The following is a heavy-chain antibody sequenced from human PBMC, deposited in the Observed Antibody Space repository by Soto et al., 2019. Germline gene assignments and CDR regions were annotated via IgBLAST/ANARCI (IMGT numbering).Heavy chain of an antibody. V-gene: IGHV3-23*01. J-gene: IGHJ4*02. D-gene: IGHD3-10*01. CDR3: AKESHDYYGSGSYYKAY. CDR2: ISGSGGST. CDR1: GFTFSNYA. Sequence: GGSLRLSCAASGFTFSNYAMSWVRQAPGKGLEWVSAISGSGGSTYYADSVKGRFTISRDSSKNTLYLQMNSLRAEDTAVYYCAKESHDYYGSGSYYKAYWGQGTLVTVSS.